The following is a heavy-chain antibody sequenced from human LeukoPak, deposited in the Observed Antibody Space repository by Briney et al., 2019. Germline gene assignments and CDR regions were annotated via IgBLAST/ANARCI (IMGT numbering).Heavy chain of an antibody. V-gene: IGHV4-61*02. CDR2: IYTSRST. J-gene: IGHJ4*02. CDR1: GDSLSSGSYY. D-gene: IGHD5-12*01. CDR3: ARAGSGYVDFDY. Sequence: SETLALTCTVSGDSLSSGSYYWSWIRQPAGKGLEWIGRIYTSRSTNYNPSLKGRVTISVDTSKNQFSLKLSSLTAADTAVYYCARAGSGYVDFDYWGQGTLVTVSS.